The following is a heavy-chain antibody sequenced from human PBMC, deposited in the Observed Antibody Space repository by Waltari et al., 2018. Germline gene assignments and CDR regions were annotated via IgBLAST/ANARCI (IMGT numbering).Heavy chain of an antibody. Sequence: QVQLVQSGAEVKKPGASVKVSCKASGYTFTSYAMHWVRQAPGQRLEWMGWINAGNGNTKYSQKFQGRVTITADKSTSTAYMELSSLRSEDTAVYYCARGPGGGWYIKSDWGQGTLVTVSS. J-gene: IGHJ4*02. CDR1: GYTFTSYA. CDR2: INAGNGNT. CDR3: ARGPGGGWYIKSD. D-gene: IGHD6-19*01. V-gene: IGHV1-3*01.